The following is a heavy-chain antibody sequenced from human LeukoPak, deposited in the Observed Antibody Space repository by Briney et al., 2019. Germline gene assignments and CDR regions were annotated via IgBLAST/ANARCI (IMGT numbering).Heavy chain of an antibody. CDR2: ITTNGAST. V-gene: IGHV3-48*04. CDR1: GFTFSSYS. D-gene: IGHD6-19*01. CDR3: ARVGLDNTGWRISWFDP. J-gene: IGHJ5*02. Sequence: GGSLRLSCAASGFTFSSYSMTWIRQAPGKGLGWISYITTNGASTYYASSVKGRFTISRDNAQNSLFLQMNSLRAEDTAIYYCARVGLDNTGWRISWFDPWGQGTLVTVSS.